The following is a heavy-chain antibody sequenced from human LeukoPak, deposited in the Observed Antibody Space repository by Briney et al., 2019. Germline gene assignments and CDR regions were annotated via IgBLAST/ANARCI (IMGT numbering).Heavy chain of an antibody. J-gene: IGHJ6*02. CDR2: ISYDGSNK. D-gene: IGHD2-8*01. CDR1: GFTFSSYG. CDR3: ASVHYYGMEV. V-gene: IGHV3-30*03. Sequence: GRSLRLSCAASGFTFSSYGMHWVRQAPGKGLEWVAVISYDGSNKYYADSVKGRFTISRDNSKNTLYLQMNSLRAEDTAVYYCASVHYYGMEVWGQGTTVTVSS.